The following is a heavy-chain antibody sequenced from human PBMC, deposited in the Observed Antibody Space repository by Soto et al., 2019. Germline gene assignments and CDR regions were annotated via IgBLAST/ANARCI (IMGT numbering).Heavy chain of an antibody. Sequence: GGSLRLSCAASGFTFSSYAMSCVRQAPGKGLEWVSAISGSGGSTYYADSGKGRFTISRDNSKNTLYLQMNSLRAEDTAVYYCARDGSSGWYYCYGMAVWGQGTTVPGSS. V-gene: IGHV3-23*01. CDR2: ISGSGGST. J-gene: IGHJ6*02. CDR3: ARDGSSGWYYCYGMAV. CDR1: GFTFSSYA. D-gene: IGHD6-19*01.